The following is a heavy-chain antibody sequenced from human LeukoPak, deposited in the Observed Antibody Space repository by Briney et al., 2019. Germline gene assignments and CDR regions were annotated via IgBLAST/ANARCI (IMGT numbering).Heavy chain of an antibody. CDR2: IRYDGSNK. D-gene: IGHD5-18*01. CDR3: AKERDTATFTIDY. J-gene: IGHJ4*02. CDR1: GFTFSSYG. V-gene: IGHV3-30*02. Sequence: GGSLRLSCAASGFTFSSYGMHWVRQAPGKGLEWVAFIRYDGSNKYYAESVKGRFTISRDNSKNTLYLQMNSLRAEDTAVYYCAKERDTATFTIDYWGQGTLVTVSS.